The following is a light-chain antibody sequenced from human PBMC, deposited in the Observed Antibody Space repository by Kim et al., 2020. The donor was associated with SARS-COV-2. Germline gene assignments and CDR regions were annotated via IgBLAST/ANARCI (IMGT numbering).Light chain of an antibody. CDR1: STDVGGYNY. Sequence: GQSVTIYCTGASTDVGGYNYVSWYQQHPGKVPTLLIYDVRHRPSGVSNRFSGSKSGNTASLTISGLQVEDEADYYCSSYTSSSTWVFGGGTKVTVL. CDR3: SSYTSSSTWV. J-gene: IGLJ3*02. CDR2: DVR. V-gene: IGLV2-14*04.